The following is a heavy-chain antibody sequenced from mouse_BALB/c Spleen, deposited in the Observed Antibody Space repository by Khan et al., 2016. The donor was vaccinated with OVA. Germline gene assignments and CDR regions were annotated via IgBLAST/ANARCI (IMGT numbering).Heavy chain of an antibody. Sequence: ISCMTNKYPFTTYGMNWVKQAPAKGLKWMGWINTYTGEPTSADDFKGRFAFSLETSTITAYFQITNMKSEDMATYFYARAIRLYAVDYWGKGNAVTVSS. D-gene: IGHD2-12*01. CDR1: KYPFTTYG. CDR3: ARAIRLYAVDY. J-gene: IGHJ4*01. CDR2: INTYTGEP. V-gene: IGHV9-1*02.